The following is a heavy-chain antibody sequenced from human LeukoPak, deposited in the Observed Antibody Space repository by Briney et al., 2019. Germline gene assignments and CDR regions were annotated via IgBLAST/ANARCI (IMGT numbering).Heavy chain of an antibody. Sequence: ASVKVSCKASGGTFSDYGISWVRQAPGQGLEWMGGFVPFFGTAHYAQKFQGRVTITADESTGASFMEAKNLRSDDTAIYYCARDASMGSHTDPYALDVWGQGTTVTVSS. CDR2: FVPFFGTA. CDR3: ARDASMGSHTDPYALDV. V-gene: IGHV1-69*13. CDR1: GGTFSDYG. J-gene: IGHJ6*02. D-gene: IGHD1-26*01.